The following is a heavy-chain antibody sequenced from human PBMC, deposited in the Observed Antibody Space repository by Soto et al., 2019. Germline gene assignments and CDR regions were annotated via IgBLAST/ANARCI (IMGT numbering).Heavy chain of an antibody. D-gene: IGHD3-22*01. V-gene: IGHV4-30-2*01. CDR2: IYHSGST. Sequence: SETLSLTCAVSGGSISSGGYSWSWIRQPPGKGLEWIGYIYHSGSTYYNPSLKSRVTISVDRSKNQFSLKLSSVTAADTAVYYCVRSPYYYDSSGYYDYWGQGTLVTVSS. CDR1: GGSISSGGYS. J-gene: IGHJ4*02. CDR3: VRSPYYYDSSGYYDY.